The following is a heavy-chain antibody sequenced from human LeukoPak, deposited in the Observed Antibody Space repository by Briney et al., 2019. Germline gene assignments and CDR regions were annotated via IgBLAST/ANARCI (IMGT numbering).Heavy chain of an antibody. V-gene: IGHV3-23*01. CDR2: FVGSDGRT. J-gene: IGHJ6*03. CDR1: GFTFRTYN. Sequence: PGGPLSLSCAASGFTFRTYNISWVGQAPGRGLEWVSLFVGSDGRTRYADSVKGRFTISRDNSKNTLYLQMNSLRAEDTAVYYCAKDSSSYDWGYMDVWGKGTTVTISS. D-gene: IGHD3-22*01. CDR3: AKDSSSYDWGYMDV.